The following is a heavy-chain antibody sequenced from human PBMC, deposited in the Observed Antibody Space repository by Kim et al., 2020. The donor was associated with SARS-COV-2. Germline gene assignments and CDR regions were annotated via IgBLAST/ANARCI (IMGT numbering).Heavy chain of an antibody. CDR3: ARMRGTVAGTQFVEY. Sequence: SETLSLTCTVSGGSISSTIYSWGWIRQPPGKTLEWIGSIFYSGRAYYNPSLRSRVTLSVDTSKNQVSLNLSSVTAADTAVYYCARMRGTVAGTQFVEYWGKGTLVTVSS. J-gene: IGHJ4*02. CDR1: GGSISSTIYS. CDR2: IFYSGRA. V-gene: IGHV4-39*01. D-gene: IGHD6-19*01.